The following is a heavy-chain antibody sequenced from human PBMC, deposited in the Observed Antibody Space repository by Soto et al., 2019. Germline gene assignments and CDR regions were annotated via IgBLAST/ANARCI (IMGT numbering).Heavy chain of an antibody. V-gene: IGHV4-31*03. CDR3: ARVDYGDYGGFDY. Sequence: SETLSLTCTVSGGSISSGGYYWSWIRQHPGKGLEWIGYIYYSGSTYYNPSLKSRVTISVDTSKNQFSLKLSSVTAADTAVYYCARVDYGDYGGFDYRGQGTLVTVSS. CDR1: GGSISSGGYY. D-gene: IGHD4-17*01. CDR2: IYYSGST. J-gene: IGHJ4*02.